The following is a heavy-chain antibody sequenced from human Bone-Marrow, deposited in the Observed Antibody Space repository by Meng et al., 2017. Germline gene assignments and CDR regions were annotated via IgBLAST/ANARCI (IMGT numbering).Heavy chain of an antibody. CDR3: ASYYDSSGYRPHDAFDI. Sequence: SSVNVSCMCSGFIFSSYAISWVRQAPGQGLEWMGGIIPIFGTANYAQKFQGRVTITTDESTSTAYMELSSLRSEDTAVYYCASYYDSSGYRPHDAFDIWGQGTMVTVSS. J-gene: IGHJ3*02. V-gene: IGHV1-69*05. CDR1: GFIFSSYA. CDR2: IIPIFGTA. D-gene: IGHD3-22*01.